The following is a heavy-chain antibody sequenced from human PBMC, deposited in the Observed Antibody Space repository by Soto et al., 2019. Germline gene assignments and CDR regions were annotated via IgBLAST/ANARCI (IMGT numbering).Heavy chain of an antibody. CDR3: AREPHCDILTGYYYYYYGMDV. CDR2: ISISGMTI. Sequence: GGPLRLSCAASGFTFSDYYMSWIRQSPGKGLEWVSYISISGMTIYYADSVKGRFTISRDNAKNSRYLQMNSLRAEYTAVYYCAREPHCDILTGYYYYYYGMDVWGQGTTVTVSS. J-gene: IGHJ6*02. V-gene: IGHV3-11*01. CDR1: GFTFSDYY. D-gene: IGHD3-9*01.